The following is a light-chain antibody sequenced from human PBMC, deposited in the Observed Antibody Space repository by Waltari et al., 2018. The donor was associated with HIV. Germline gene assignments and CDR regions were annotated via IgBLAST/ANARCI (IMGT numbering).Light chain of an antibody. J-gene: IGLJ2*01. Sequence: SYELTQPPSVSVSPGQTASITCSGDNLRAKFACWYQLKAGQSPVLVIFEDTKRPSGISERFSGSNSGNTATLTISGTQAMDEAEYYCQAWDSNIVVFGGGTKLTVL. V-gene: IGLV3-1*01. CDR1: NLRAKF. CDR3: QAWDSNIVV. CDR2: EDT.